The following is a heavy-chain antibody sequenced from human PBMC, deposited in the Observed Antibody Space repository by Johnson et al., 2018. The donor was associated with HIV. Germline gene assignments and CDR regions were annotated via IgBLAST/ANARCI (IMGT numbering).Heavy chain of an antibody. D-gene: IGHD6-6*01. V-gene: IGHV3-30*18. CDR1: RFSFSNYG. CDR2: ISDDGTYT. J-gene: IGHJ3*02. CDR3: AKTKDSSSGFLALDI. Sequence: QVQLVESGGGVVQPGRSLRLSCAASRFSFSNYGMHWVRQAPGKGPEWLAIISDDGTYTNYADSVKGRFTISRVNSKNTMFLQLSGLRPEDTAVYYCAKTKDSSSGFLALDIWGQGTMVSVSS.